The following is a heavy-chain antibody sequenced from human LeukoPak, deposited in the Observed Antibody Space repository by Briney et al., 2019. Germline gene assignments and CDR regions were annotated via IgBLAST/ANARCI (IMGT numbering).Heavy chain of an antibody. J-gene: IGHJ1*01. D-gene: IGHD2-15*01. CDR3: AKDWRGGGCYSD. CDR1: GFTFSSFC. Sequence: GGSLRLSCTASGFTFSSFCMSWVRQAPGKGLEWVANIKPDETEKSYVDSVKGRFTISRDNAKNSLYLQMNSLRAEDTAMYYCAKDWRGGGCYSDWGQGTLVTVSS. V-gene: IGHV3-7*03. CDR2: IKPDETEK.